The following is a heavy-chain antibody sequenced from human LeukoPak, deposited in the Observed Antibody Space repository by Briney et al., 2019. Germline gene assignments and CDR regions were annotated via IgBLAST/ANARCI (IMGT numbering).Heavy chain of an antibody. J-gene: IGHJ5*02. CDR1: GGSISSSNW. CDR2: IYHSGST. D-gene: IGHD3-9*01. Sequence: PSETLSLTCAASGGSISSSNWWSWVRQPPGKGLEWIGEIYHSGSTNYNPSLKSRVTISVDKSKNQFSLKLSSVTAADTAVYYCARLYDILTGLDWFDPWGQGTLVTVSS. V-gene: IGHV4-4*02. CDR3: ARLYDILTGLDWFDP.